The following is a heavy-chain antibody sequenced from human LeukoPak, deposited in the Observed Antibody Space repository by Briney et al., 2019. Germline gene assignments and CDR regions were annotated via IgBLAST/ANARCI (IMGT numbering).Heavy chain of an antibody. D-gene: IGHD1-26*01. CDR1: GFTLSSYG. Sequence: PGGSLRLSRAASGFTLSSYGMHGVRHAPGKGLEWGAVIWYDGSNKYYADSVKGRFASSRDNSKNTLYLQMNRLRAEDTAVYYCARDFSVGHDAFDIWGQGTMVTVSS. J-gene: IGHJ3*02. CDR2: IWYDGSNK. V-gene: IGHV3-33*01. CDR3: ARDFSVGHDAFDI.